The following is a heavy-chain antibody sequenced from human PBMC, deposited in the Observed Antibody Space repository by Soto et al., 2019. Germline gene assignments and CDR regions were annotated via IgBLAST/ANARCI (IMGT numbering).Heavy chain of an antibody. CDR1: EFIFNTNW. Sequence: PGGSLRLSCVASEFIFNTNWMSWVRQAQGKGLEWVASINQDGSAKKYGKSVEGRFTISRDNDKNSLYLQMNNLSAYDTALYYCAKCGSGCYYSVWGQGAMVTVSS. J-gene: IGHJ6*02. V-gene: IGHV3-7*03. CDR2: INQDGSAK. D-gene: IGHD3-10*01. CDR3: AKCGSGCYYSV.